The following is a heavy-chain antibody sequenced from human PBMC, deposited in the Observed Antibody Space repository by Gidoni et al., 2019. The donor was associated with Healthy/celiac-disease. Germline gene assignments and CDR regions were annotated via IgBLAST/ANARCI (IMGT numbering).Heavy chain of an antibody. CDR2: IYYSGST. CDR1: GGSISSSSYY. D-gene: IGHD3-16*01. CDR3: ARLAWEDPRWPSQGENAFDI. Sequence: QLQLQESAPGLVKPSETLSLTCTVSGGSISSSSYYWGWLRQPPGKGLECIGRIYYSGSTYYSPSLKSRVTISVETSKTLFSLKLSSVTAADTAVYYCARLAWEDPRWPSQGENAFDIWGQGTMVTVAS. V-gene: IGHV4-39*01. J-gene: IGHJ3*02.